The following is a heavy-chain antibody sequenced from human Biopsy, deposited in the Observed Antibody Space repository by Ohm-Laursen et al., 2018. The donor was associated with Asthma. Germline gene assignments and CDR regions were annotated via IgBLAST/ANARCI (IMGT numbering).Heavy chain of an antibody. CDR3: VRSPYYYGLLGPTRGFGVYAV. Sequence: TLSLTCTVSGCSIIISSWWSWLRQPPGKWLEGIGEINHRGSTNYNPSLKHRVTLSADTSKNQFSVKLRSVIAVDTAVYYCVRSPYYYGLLGPTRGFGVYAVWGHGTLVTVSS. D-gene: IGHD3-10*01. J-gene: IGHJ3*01. V-gene: IGHV4-4*02. CDR1: GCSIIISSW. CDR2: INHRGST.